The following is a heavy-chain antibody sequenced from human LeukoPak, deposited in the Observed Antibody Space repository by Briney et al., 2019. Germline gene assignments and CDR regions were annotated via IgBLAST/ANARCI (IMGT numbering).Heavy chain of an antibody. CDR3: ARAPYSSSWPHYFDY. D-gene: IGHD6-13*01. CDR1: GGTFSSYA. Sequence: GASVKVSCKASGGTFSSYAISWVRQAPGQGLEWMGGITPIFGTANYAQKFQGRVTITADESTSTAYMELSSLRSEDTAVYYCARAPYSSSWPHYFDYWGQGTLVTVSS. V-gene: IGHV1-69*13. CDR2: ITPIFGTA. J-gene: IGHJ4*02.